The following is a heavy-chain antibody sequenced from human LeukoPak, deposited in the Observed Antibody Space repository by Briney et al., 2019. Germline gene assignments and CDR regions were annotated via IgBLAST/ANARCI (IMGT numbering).Heavy chain of an antibody. Sequence: PGESLKISCKGSGYPFTNYWISWVRQMPGKRLEWMGRIDPSDSYTNYNPSFRGHITISADKSSSTAYLHWSSLKASDTAMYFCARQYSGYDYYFDYWGQGILVTVSS. CDR3: ARQYSGYDYYFDY. J-gene: IGHJ4*02. V-gene: IGHV5-10-1*01. D-gene: IGHD5-12*01. CDR2: IDPSDSYT. CDR1: GYPFTNYW.